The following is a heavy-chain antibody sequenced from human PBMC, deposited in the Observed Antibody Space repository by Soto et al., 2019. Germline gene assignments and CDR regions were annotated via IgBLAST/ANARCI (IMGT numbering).Heavy chain of an antibody. CDR1: GGNLITFA. J-gene: IGHJ6*02. CDR3: AKKLGIDPFGSYGLDV. V-gene: IGHV1-69*01. Sequence: QVELVQSGAEVNKPGSSVKFSCKASGGNLITFAISWVRQAPGQGLEWMGEIIPISSTTKYAHKFQDRVTISADGSSRTVHMELRSLKSEDTAIYFCAKKLGIDPFGSYGLDVWGQGTTVTVYS. D-gene: IGHD7-27*01. CDR2: IIPISSTT.